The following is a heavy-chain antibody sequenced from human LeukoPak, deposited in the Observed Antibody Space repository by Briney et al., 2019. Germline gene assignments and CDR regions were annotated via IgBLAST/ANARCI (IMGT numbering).Heavy chain of an antibody. V-gene: IGHV3-30-3*01. CDR3: ARDPEWELLLDY. CDR2: ISYDGSNK. D-gene: IGHD1-26*01. J-gene: IGHJ4*02. CDR1: GFTFSSYA. Sequence: GRSLRLSCAASGFTFSSYAMYWVRQAPGKGLEWVAVISYDGSNKYYADSVKGRFTISRDNSKNTLYLQMNSLRAEDTAVYYCARDPEWELLLDYWGQGTLVTVSS.